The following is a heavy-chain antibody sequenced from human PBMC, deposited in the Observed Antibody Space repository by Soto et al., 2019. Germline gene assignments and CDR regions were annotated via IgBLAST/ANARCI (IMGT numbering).Heavy chain of an antibody. J-gene: IGHJ3*02. CDR3: ARDSSGHDYFTNGVCPEPAFDI. Sequence: PGGSLRLSCAASGFTFSSYAMHWVRQAPGKGLEYVSAISSNGGSTYYANSVKGRFTISRDNSKNTLYLQMGSLRAEDMAVYYCARDSSGHDYFTNGVCPEPAFDIWGQGTMVTVSS. D-gene: IGHD2-8*01. CDR2: ISSNGGST. CDR1: GFTFSSYA. V-gene: IGHV3-64*01.